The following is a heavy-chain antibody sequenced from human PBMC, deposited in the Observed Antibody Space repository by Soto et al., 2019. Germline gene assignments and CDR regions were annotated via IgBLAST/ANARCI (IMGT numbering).Heavy chain of an antibody. V-gene: IGHV3-48*01. CDR2: ISSSSSTL. CDR3: AREKVVVAARWIENFDY. Sequence: GGSLRLSCAASGFTFSSYSMNWVRQAPGKGLEWVSYISSSSSTLYYADSVKGRFTISRDNAKNSLYLQMNSLRAEDTAVYYCAREKVVVAARWIENFDYWGQGTLVTVSS. D-gene: IGHD2-15*01. J-gene: IGHJ4*02. CDR1: GFTFSSYS.